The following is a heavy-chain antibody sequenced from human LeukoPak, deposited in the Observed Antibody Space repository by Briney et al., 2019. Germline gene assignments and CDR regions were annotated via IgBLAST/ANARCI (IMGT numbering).Heavy chain of an antibody. D-gene: IGHD2-2*01. CDR1: GFTFDDYG. V-gene: IGHV3-20*04. Sequence: PGGSLRLSCAASGFTFDDYGMSWVRQAPGKGLEWVSGINWNGGRTGYADSSEGRLTISRDNAKTSLYLQMNSLRAEDTALYYCARDNIVVVPANYFDYWGQGSLVTVSS. CDR2: INWNGGRT. CDR3: ARDNIVVVPANYFDY. J-gene: IGHJ4*02.